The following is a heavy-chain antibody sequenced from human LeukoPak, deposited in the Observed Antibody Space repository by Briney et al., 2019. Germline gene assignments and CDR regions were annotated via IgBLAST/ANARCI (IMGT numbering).Heavy chain of an antibody. J-gene: IGHJ6*03. CDR1: GGSISSHF. CDR3: ARDHLPAAAPGYYMDV. CDR2: IYHSVST. D-gene: IGHD6-13*01. Sequence: SETLSLTCTVSGGSISSHFWSWIRQPPGKGLEWIGYIYHSVSTNYNPSLKSRVTMSVDTSKNQFSLELSSVTAADTAVYYCARDHLPAAAPGYYMDVWGKGTTVTVSS. V-gene: IGHV4-59*11.